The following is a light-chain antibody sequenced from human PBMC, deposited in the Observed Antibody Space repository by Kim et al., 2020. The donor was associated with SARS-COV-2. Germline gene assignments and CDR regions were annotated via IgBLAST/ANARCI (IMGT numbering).Light chain of an antibody. CDR1: QSLLHSNGYNY. V-gene: IGKV2-28*01. Sequence: DIVMTQSPLSLPVTPGEPASISCRSSQSLLHSNGYNYLDWYLQKPGQSPQLLIYLGSNRASGVPDRFSGSGSGTDFTLKISRVEADDVGVYYCMQALQTPPTFGQGTKLEI. CDR2: LGS. J-gene: IGKJ2*01. CDR3: MQALQTPPT.